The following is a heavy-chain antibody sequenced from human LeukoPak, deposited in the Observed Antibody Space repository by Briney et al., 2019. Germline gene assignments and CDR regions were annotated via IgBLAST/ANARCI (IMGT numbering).Heavy chain of an antibody. Sequence: GGSLRRSCAASGFTFSSYGKHWVRQAPGKGLEWVAVISYGGSNKYYADSVKGRFTISRDNSKNTLYLQMNSLRAEDTAVYYCAKIGTTAAGIDYWGQGTLVTVSS. CDR1: GFTFSSYG. CDR3: AKIGTTAAGIDY. D-gene: IGHD6-13*01. V-gene: IGHV3-30*18. CDR2: ISYGGSNK. J-gene: IGHJ4*02.